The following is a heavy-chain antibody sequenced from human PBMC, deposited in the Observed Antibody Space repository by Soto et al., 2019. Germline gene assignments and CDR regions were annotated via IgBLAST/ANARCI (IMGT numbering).Heavy chain of an antibody. Sequence: PGGSLRLSCAASGFTFSTYAMTWVRQTPGRGLEWVSSISNSGSSAYYTDSVKGRFTISRDNSKNTLYLQMNSLTAEDTAVYYCAKDRRSSPRDFASWGQGTLVPVSS. J-gene: IGHJ4*02. V-gene: IGHV3-23*01. CDR3: AKDRRSSPRDFAS. CDR1: GFTFSTYA. D-gene: IGHD6-13*01. CDR2: ISNSGSSA.